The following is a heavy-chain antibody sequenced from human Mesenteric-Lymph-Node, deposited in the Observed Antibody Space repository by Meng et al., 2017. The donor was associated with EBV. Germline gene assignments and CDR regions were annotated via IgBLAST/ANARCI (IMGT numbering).Heavy chain of an antibody. V-gene: IGHV4-39*07. CDR2: IYYLGRT. J-gene: IGHJ4*02. Sequence: QLQLQESGPGLVKPSGTLSLICTVSGGSINSSDYHWGWIRQPPGKGLEWIGTIYYLGRTQYNPSLSSRLTISIDTSKNQFSLKLTSATAADTALYYCARGTPFDSWGQGTLVTVGS. D-gene: IGHD2-15*01. CDR1: GGSINSSDYH. CDR3: ARGTPFDS.